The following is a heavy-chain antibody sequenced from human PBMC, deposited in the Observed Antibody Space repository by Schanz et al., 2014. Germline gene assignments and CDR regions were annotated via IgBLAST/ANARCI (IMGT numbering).Heavy chain of an antibody. J-gene: IGHJ5*01. D-gene: IGHD2-15*01. CDR1: GFTFRNYG. Sequence: EVQLLESGGGLVQPGGSLRLSCAASGFTFRNYGMSWVRQAPGQGLEWVSAISGSGGSAYYRDSVKGRFIVSRDNSKNTLYLEMNRLRVDDTAVYYCSKDKQGSRSDDSWGQGTLVTVSS. CDR3: SKDKQGSRSDDS. V-gene: IGHV3-23*01. CDR2: ISGSGGSA.